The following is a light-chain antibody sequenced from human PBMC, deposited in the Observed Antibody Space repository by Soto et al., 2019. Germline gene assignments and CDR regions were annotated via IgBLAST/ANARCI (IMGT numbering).Light chain of an antibody. Sequence: EIVLTQSPATLSLSPGERATLSCRASQTLTTNYLAWYQQKPGQAPRLLIHGAASRATGIPYRFSGSGSGTDFTLTISRLEHEDFAVYYCQQYSDSVLTFGGGTKVEI. CDR3: QQYSDSVLT. CDR1: QTLTTNY. J-gene: IGKJ4*01. CDR2: GAA. V-gene: IGKV3-20*01.